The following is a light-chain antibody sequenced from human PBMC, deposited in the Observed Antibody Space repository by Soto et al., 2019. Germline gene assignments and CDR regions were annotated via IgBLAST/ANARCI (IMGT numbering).Light chain of an antibody. J-gene: IGKJ1*01. CDR3: QQYDSSPRT. CDR1: QSISSSY. Sequence: EIVLTQSPGTLSLSPGERATLSCRASQSISSSYLAWYQQKPGQAPRLLIYGPSSRATGIPDRFSGSGSGTDFTLTTNRLEPEDFAVYYCQQYDSSPRTFGQGTKVDIK. CDR2: GPS. V-gene: IGKV3-20*01.